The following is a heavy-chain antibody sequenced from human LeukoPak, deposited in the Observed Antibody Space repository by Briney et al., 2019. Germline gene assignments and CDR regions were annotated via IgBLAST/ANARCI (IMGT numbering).Heavy chain of an antibody. CDR2: INPNSGGT. CDR3: ACGPIAPDTAPDY. CDR1: GYTFTAYY. J-gene: IGHJ4*02. Sequence: ASVKVSCKASGYTFTAYYMHWVRQAPGQGLEWMGWINPNSGGTNYAQKFQGRVTMTRDTSIRIVYMALSRLRSDDTAVYYCACGPIAPDTAPDYWGQGTLVTVSS. V-gene: IGHV1-2*02. D-gene: IGHD5-18*01.